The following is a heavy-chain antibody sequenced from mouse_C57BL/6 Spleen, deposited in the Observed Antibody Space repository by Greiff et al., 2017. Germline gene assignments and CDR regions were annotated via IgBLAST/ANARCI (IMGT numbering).Heavy chain of an antibody. Sequence: VQLQQSGPELVQPGASVKIPCKASGYTFTDYNMDWVKQSHGKSLEWIGDIHTNNGGTINNQKFKGKATWTVYKSSSTAYMEIRSLTSEDTAVYYCARDNGYAMDYWGQGASVTVSS. D-gene: IGHD6-1*01. CDR3: ARDNGYAMDY. CDR1: GYTFTDYN. CDR2: IHTNNGGT. J-gene: IGHJ4*01. V-gene: IGHV1-18*01.